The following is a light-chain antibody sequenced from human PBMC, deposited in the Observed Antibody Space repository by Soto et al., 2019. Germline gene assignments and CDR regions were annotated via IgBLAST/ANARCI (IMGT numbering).Light chain of an antibody. Sequence: EIVLTQSPGTLSLSPGERAILSCRASQSVSNSYVAWYQQKPGQAPRLLIHGASSRATGIPDRFSGSGSGTDFTLTISRLEPEDFAVYYCQQYGSSGTFGQGTKVDI. CDR2: GAS. CDR3: QQYGSSGT. CDR1: QSVSNSY. J-gene: IGKJ1*01. V-gene: IGKV3-20*01.